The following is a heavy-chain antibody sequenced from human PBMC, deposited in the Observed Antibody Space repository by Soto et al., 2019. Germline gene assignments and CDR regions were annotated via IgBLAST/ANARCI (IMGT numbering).Heavy chain of an antibody. V-gene: IGHV3-53*01. CDR2: IYSGGST. J-gene: IGHJ5*02. CDR3: ARVYDFWSGYPLDP. CDR1: GFTVSSNY. D-gene: IGHD3-3*01. Sequence: PGGSLRLSCAASGFTVSSNYMSWVRQAPGKGLEWVSVIYSGGSTYYADSVEGRFTISRDNSKNTLYLQMNSLRAEDTAVYYCARVYDFWSGYPLDPWGQGTLVTVSS.